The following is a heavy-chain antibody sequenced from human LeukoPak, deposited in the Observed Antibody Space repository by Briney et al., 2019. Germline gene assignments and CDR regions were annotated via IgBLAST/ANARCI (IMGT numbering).Heavy chain of an antibody. CDR3: ARATGGLFDY. CDR2: IRQDGSEK. D-gene: IGHD3-10*01. J-gene: IGHJ4*02. V-gene: IGHV3-7*03. CDR1: GGSVSSYY. Sequence: PSETLSLTCTVSGGSVSSYYWSWIRQPPGKGLEWVANIRQDGSEKYYVDSVKGRFTISRDNAKNSLYLQMNSLRAEDTAVYYCARATGGLFDYWGQGTLVTVSS.